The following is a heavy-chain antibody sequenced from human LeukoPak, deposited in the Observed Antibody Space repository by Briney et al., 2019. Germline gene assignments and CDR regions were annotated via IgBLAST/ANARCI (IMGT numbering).Heavy chain of an antibody. CDR3: ARHPTALVSYGFDP. CDR1: GGSFSNYY. Sequence: SSETLSLTCTVSGGSFSNYYWSWIRQPPGKGLEWLGYIYYSGSTNYNPSLKSRVTISVDTSKNQLSLNLSSVTAADTALYYCARHPTALVSYGFDPWGQGTLVTVSS. V-gene: IGHV4-59*08. J-gene: IGHJ5*02. D-gene: IGHD5-18*01. CDR2: IYYSGST.